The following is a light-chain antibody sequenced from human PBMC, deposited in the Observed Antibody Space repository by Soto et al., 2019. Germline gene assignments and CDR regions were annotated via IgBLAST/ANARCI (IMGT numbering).Light chain of an antibody. CDR3: QQRGNWIT. CDR1: QSVSSY. J-gene: IGKJ5*01. Sequence: EIVLTQSPATLSLSPGERATLSCRASQSVSSYIAWYQQKPGQAPRLLIYDASNRATGIPARFSASGSGTDFTLTISSLEPEDSAVYYCQQRGNWITFGPGTRLEIK. CDR2: DAS. V-gene: IGKV3-11*01.